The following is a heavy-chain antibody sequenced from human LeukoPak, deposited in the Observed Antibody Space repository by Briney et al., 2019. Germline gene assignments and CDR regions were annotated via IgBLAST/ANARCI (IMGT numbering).Heavy chain of an antibody. J-gene: IGHJ4*02. V-gene: IGHV1-3*01. Sequence: ASVKVSCTASGYTFTSYAMHWVRQAPGQRLEWMGWINAGNGNTKYSQKFQGRVTITRDTSASTAYMELSSLRSEDTAVYYCARVSGSYCADYWGQGTLVTVSS. CDR2: INAGNGNT. CDR3: ARVSGSYCADY. CDR1: GYTFTSYA. D-gene: IGHD1-26*01.